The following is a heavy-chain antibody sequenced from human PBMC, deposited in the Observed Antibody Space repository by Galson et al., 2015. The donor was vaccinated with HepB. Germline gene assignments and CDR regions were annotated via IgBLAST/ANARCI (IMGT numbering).Heavy chain of an antibody. CDR1: GYTFTGYY. D-gene: IGHD5-24*01. J-gene: IGHJ4*02. Sequence: SVKVSCKASGYTFTGYYIHWLRLAPGQGLEWMGWINPNTGGTNYAQTFQGRVTMARDASITTAYMELSRLRSDDTAVYYCASPRRDGYNSLDYDCWGQGTLVTVSS. CDR2: INPNTGGT. V-gene: IGHV1-2*02. CDR3: ASPRRDGYNSLDYDC.